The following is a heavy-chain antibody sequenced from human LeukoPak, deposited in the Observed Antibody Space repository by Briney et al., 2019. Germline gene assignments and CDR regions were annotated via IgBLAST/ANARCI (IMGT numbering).Heavy chain of an antibody. CDR3: TRGSGAFSPFGF. V-gene: IGHV4-4*02. CDR2: VHLSGAT. D-gene: IGHD1-26*01. J-gene: IGHJ4*02. Sequence: PSETLSLTCAVSGGSITTTNWWSWVRQPPGKGLEWIGEVHLSGATNYNLSLESRVSMSIDKSKNHLSLEVTSVTAADTAIYYCTRGSGAFSPFGFWGQGTLVTVSS. CDR1: GGSITTTNW.